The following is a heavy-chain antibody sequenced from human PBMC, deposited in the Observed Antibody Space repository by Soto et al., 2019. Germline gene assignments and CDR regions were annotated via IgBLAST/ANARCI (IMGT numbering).Heavy chain of an antibody. CDR1: GFSFEDDG. V-gene: IGHV3-20*04. CDR2: INWNGGST. CDR3: AREAGYYVRPGAFDI. Sequence: GGSRRLSWAASGFSFEDDGMGGFRQAPGKGLEWVSGINWNGGSTGYADSVKGRFTISRDNAKNSLYLQMNSLRAEDTALYYCAREAGYYVRPGAFDIWGQGTMVT. D-gene: IGHD3-10*02. J-gene: IGHJ3*02.